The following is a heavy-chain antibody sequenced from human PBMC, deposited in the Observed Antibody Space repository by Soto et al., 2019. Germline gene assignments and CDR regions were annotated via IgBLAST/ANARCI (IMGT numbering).Heavy chain of an antibody. Sequence: GASVKVSCKASGDTFSTYTITWMRQAPGQGLEWMGWISAYNGNTNYAQKLQGRVTMTTDTSTSTAYMELRSLRSDDTTVYYCARGNGLTGGYWGQGTLVTVSS. CDR1: GDTFSTYT. CDR2: ISAYNGNT. J-gene: IGHJ4*02. V-gene: IGHV1-18*01. D-gene: IGHD3-22*01. CDR3: ARGNGLTGGY.